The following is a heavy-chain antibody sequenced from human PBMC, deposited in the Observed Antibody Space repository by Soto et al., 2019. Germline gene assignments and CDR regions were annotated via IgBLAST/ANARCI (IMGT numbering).Heavy chain of an antibody. V-gene: IGHV3-23*01. CDR2: ISGSGGST. D-gene: IGHD5-12*01. CDR1: GFTFSSYA. Sequence: PGGSLRLSCAASGFTFSSYAMSWVRQAPGKGPEWVSAISGSGGSTYSADSVKGRFTISRDNSKNTLYLQMNSLRAEDTAVYYCAKRKMATMTDWYFDLWGRGTLVTVSS. J-gene: IGHJ2*01. CDR3: AKRKMATMTDWYFDL.